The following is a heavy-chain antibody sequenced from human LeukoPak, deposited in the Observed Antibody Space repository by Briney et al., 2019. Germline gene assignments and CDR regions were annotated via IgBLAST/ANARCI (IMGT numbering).Heavy chain of an antibody. CDR1: GYAISSGYY. D-gene: IGHD6-19*01. Sequence: SGTLSLTCTVSGYAISSGYYWGWIRQPPGKGLEWIGSIYHSGSTYYNPSLKSRVTISVDTSKNQFSLKLSSVTAADTAVYYCARAEDGIAVAVPNVVDYWGQGTLVTVSS. CDR3: ARAEDGIAVAVPNVVDY. V-gene: IGHV4-38-2*02. J-gene: IGHJ4*02. CDR2: IYHSGST.